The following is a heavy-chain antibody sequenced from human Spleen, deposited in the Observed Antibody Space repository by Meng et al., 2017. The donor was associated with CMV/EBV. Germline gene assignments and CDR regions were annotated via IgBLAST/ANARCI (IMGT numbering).Heavy chain of an antibody. CDR3: ARGGVSGRTISAFDY. J-gene: IGHJ4*02. Sequence: SGFTCANYDMSWVRQTPGKGPGWVSGINWNGGDKAYADSAEGRFTISRDNAKSTVYLQMNSLRAEDTAFYYCARGGVSGRTISAFDYWGQGTLVTVSS. D-gene: IGHD3-10*01. CDR2: INWNGGDK. CDR1: GFTCANYD. V-gene: IGHV3-20*03.